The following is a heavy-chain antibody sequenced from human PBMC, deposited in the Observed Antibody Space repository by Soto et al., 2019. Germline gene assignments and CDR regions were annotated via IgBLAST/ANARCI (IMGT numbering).Heavy chain of an antibody. CDR3: ARHPAGYSIGYFDY. Sequence: SETLSLTCTVSGGSISSSSYYWGWIRQPPGKGLEWIGSIYYSGSTYYNPSLKSRVTISVDTSKNQFSLKLSSVTAADTAVYYCARHPAGYSIGYFDYWGQGTLVTVSS. CDR1: GGSISSSSYY. D-gene: IGHD3-9*01. CDR2: IYYSGST. V-gene: IGHV4-39*01. J-gene: IGHJ4*02.